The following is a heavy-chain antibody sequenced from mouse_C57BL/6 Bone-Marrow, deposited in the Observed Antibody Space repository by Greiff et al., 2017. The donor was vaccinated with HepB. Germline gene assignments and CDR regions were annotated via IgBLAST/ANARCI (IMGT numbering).Heavy chain of an antibody. V-gene: IGHV1-81*01. J-gene: IGHJ2*01. CDR2: IYPRSGNT. CDR3: ANLYGSTDFDY. Sequence: QVQLKESGAELARPGASVKLSCKASGYTFTSYGISWVKQRTGQGLEWIGEIYPRSGNTYYNEKFKGKATLTADKSSSTAYMDLRSLTSEDSAVYFCANLYGSTDFDYWGQGTTLTVSS. CDR1: GYTFTSYG. D-gene: IGHD1-1*01.